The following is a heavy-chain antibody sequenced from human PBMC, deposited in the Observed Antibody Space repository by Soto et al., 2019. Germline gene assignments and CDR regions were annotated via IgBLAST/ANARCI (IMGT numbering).Heavy chain of an antibody. CDR3: AKAHLCGGDCYSWFDP. D-gene: IGHD2-21*02. Sequence: GASVKVSCKASGGTSSSYAISWVRQAPGQGLEWMGGIIPIFGTANYAQKFQGRVTITADESTSTAYMELSSLRSEDTAVYYCAKAHLCGGDCYSWFDPWGQGTLVTVSS. V-gene: IGHV1-69*13. CDR1: GGTSSSYA. CDR2: IIPIFGTA. J-gene: IGHJ5*02.